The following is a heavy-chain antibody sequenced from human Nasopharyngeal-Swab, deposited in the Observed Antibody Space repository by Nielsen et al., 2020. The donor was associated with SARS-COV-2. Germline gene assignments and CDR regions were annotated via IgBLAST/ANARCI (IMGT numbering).Heavy chain of an antibody. J-gene: IGHJ4*02. D-gene: IGHD3-10*01. Sequence: GGSLSLSCAASGFSFRTYSLPWVRQAPGKALECVSGIIGTGAIPYYADSVKGRFTISRDNSKNTVYLQMNSLRAEDTAVYYCAKAGGYYYGSGRLYSDHWGQGTLVTVSS. CDR3: AKAGGYYYGSGRLYSDH. CDR1: GFSFRTYS. CDR2: IIGTGAIP. V-gene: IGHV3-23*01.